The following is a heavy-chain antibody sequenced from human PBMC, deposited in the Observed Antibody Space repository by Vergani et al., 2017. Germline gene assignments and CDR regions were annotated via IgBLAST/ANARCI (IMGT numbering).Heavy chain of an antibody. D-gene: IGHD2-15*01. CDR3: ARERVVVAAKGNNWFDP. CDR2: IYNSGST. J-gene: IGHJ5*02. V-gene: IGHV4-38-2*02. CDR1: GYSIRSGYY. Sequence: QVQLQESGPGLVKPSETLSLTCTVSGYSIRSGYYWGWIRQPPGKGLEWIGSIYNSGSTYYNPSLKSRVTISVDTSKNQFSLKLSSVTAADTAVYYCARERVVVAAKGNNWFDPWGQGTLVTVSS.